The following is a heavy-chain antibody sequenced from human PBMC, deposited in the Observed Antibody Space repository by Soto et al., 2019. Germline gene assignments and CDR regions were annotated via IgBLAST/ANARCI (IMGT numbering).Heavy chain of an antibody. CDR3: ARMYSSGSGWFHT. V-gene: IGHV4-31*03. D-gene: IGHD6-19*01. Sequence: SETLSLTCFVSGYSITAGGYYWSWIRHHPGKGLEWIGSFYSSGSIIYNPSLRSRVSISGDTSSNQFSMSLASVTAADTARYYCARMYSSGSGWFHTWGQGTLVTVSS. CDR1: GYSITAGGYY. J-gene: IGHJ5*02. CDR2: FYSSGSI.